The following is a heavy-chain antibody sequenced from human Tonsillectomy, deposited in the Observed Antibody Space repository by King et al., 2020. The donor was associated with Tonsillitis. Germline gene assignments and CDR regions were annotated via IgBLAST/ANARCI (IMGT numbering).Heavy chain of an antibody. CDR3: ARDRGDFFYHYMDV. CDR2: IKQDGSEK. Sequence: VQLVEPGGGLVQPGGSLRLSCAASVFPFSSYWMTWVRQAPGKGLEWVANIKQDGSEKYCVDSVKGRFTISRDNANNSLYLQMNSLRAEDTAVYYCARDRGDFFYHYMDVWGKGTTVTVSS. D-gene: IGHD7-27*01. J-gene: IGHJ6*03. CDR1: VFPFSSYW. V-gene: IGHV3-7*03.